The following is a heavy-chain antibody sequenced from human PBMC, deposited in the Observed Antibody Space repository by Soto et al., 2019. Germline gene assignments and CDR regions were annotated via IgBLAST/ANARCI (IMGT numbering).Heavy chain of an antibody. CDR1: GYTFKNYG. J-gene: IGHJ4*02. V-gene: IGHV1-18*01. D-gene: IGHD1-26*01. CDR3: ARGPESRSTAYFDY. CDR2: INAYNGNT. Sequence: ASVKVSCKASGYTFKNYGITWVRQAPGQGLEWMGWINAYNGNTNYAQKVQGRVSMSTDTSTSTAYLELRSLRSDDTAVYYCARGPESRSTAYFDYWGQGTLVTVSS.